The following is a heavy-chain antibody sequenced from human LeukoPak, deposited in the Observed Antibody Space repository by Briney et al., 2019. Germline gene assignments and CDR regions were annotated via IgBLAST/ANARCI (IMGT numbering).Heavy chain of an antibody. J-gene: IGHJ4*02. CDR3: ARGPRDSTDGTFDY. D-gene: IGHD3-22*01. Sequence: SVKVSCEASGGTFSSYAISWVRQAPGQGLEWMGGIIPIFGTANYAQKFQGRVTITADESTSTAYMELSSLRSEDTAVYYCARGPRDSTDGTFDYWGQGTLVTVSS. CDR2: IIPIFGTA. V-gene: IGHV1-69*13. CDR1: GGTFSSYA.